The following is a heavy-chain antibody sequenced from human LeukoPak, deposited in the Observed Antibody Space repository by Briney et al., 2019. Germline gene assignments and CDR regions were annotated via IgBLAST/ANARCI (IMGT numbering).Heavy chain of an antibody. D-gene: IGHD6-13*01. Sequence: VASVKVSCKASGGTFSSYAISWVRQAPGQGLEWMGGIIPIFGTANYAQKFQGRVTITTDESTSTAYMELSSLRSEDTAVYYCARRPAVYSSSWYTGAFDIWGQGTMVTVSS. CDR2: IIPIFGTA. CDR3: ARRPAVYSSSWYTGAFDI. V-gene: IGHV1-69*05. CDR1: GGTFSSYA. J-gene: IGHJ3*02.